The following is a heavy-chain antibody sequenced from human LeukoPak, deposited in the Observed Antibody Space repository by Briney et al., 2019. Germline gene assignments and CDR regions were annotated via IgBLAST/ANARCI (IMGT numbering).Heavy chain of an antibody. CDR3: VGGFLLLLS. Sequence: GGSLRLSCAASGFSFRSYWMIWLRQAPGKGLEWVANINPDGSNMLYVYSVKGRFTISRDNAKNSLYLQRNNLRAEDTAVCFWVGGFLLLLSWGQGTLVTASS. V-gene: IGHV3-7*01. CDR1: GFSFRSYW. D-gene: IGHD2-21*01. J-gene: IGHJ5*02. CDR2: INPDGSNM.